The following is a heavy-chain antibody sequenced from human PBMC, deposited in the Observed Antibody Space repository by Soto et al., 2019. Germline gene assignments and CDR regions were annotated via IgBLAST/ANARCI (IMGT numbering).Heavy chain of an antibody. CDR3: AKADTAMVTYGMDV. J-gene: IGHJ6*02. CDR2: TSYDGSNK. CDR1: GSTVSAYG. Sequence: PGGSLRLSCVGSGSTVSAYGMHWVRQAPGKGLEWVAVTSYDGSNKYYADSVKGRFTISRDNSKNTLYLQMNSLRAEDTAVYYCAKADTAMVTYGMDVWGQGTTVTVSS. D-gene: IGHD5-18*01. V-gene: IGHV3-30*18.